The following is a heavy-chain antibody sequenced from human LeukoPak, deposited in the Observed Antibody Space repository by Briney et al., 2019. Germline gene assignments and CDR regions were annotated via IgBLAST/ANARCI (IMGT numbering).Heavy chain of an antibody. CDR3: AKDITMVRGAEFDY. CDR1: GFTFDDYA. J-gene: IGHJ4*02. D-gene: IGHD3-10*01. CDR2: ISWNSGSI. Sequence: PGRSLRLSCAASGFTFDDYATHWVRQAPGKGLEWASGISWNSGSIGYADSVKGRFTISRDNAKNSLYLQMNSLRAEDTALYYCAKDITMVRGAEFDYWGQGTLVTVSS. V-gene: IGHV3-9*01.